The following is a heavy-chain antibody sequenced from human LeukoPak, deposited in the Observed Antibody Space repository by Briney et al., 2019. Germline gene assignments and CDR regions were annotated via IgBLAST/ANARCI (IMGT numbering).Heavy chain of an antibody. J-gene: IGHJ5*02. CDR2: ISSTSSYI. CDR1: GFTLNSYT. Sequence: GRSLRLSCAASGFTLNSYTLSWVRQAPGKGLEWVSSISSTSSYIHYADSVKGRFTISRDNPDNVVYLQMNSLRAEDTAVYYCARVAVAGPTGWFDPWGQGTLVTVSS. D-gene: IGHD6-13*01. V-gene: IGHV3-21*01. CDR3: ARVAVAGPTGWFDP.